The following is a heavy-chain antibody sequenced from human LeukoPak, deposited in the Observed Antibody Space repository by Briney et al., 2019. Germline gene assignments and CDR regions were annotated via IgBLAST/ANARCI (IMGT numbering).Heavy chain of an antibody. J-gene: IGHJ4*02. D-gene: IGHD6-13*01. CDR2: IIPIFGTA. V-gene: IGHV1-69*05. CDR1: GGTFSSYA. Sequence: SVKVSCKASGGTFSSYAISWARQAPGQGLEWMGGIIPIFGTANYAQKFQGRVTITTDESTSTAYMELSSLRSEDTAVYYCARDREAGSSWTFDYWGQGTLVTVSS. CDR3: ARDREAGSSWTFDY.